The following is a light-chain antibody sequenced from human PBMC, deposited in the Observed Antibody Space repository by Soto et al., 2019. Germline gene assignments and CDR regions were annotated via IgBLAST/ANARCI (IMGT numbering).Light chain of an antibody. V-gene: IGKV3-20*01. Sequence: EIGLTQSPGTLSLSPGERATLSCRASQSVSSSQLAWYQQKPGQAPRLLMYSASSRATEIPDRFSGSGSGTDSALTISRLERGDFAVYYCQQYGSSRLSTLGQGTLLE. CDR3: QQYGSSRLST. CDR1: QSVSSSQ. J-gene: IGKJ5*01. CDR2: SAS.